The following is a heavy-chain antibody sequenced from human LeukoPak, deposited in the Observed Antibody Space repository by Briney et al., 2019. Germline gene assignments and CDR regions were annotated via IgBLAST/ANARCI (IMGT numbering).Heavy chain of an antibody. J-gene: IGHJ4*02. CDR2: ISGGGIST. V-gene: IGHV3-23*01. CDR3: AKGADSTGYSYLYFDY. CDR1: GFTFSISA. Sequence: SGGSLRLSCAASGFTFSISAMSWVRQAPGKGLEWVSSISGGGISTFYADSVKGHFTISRDNSKNTLYLQMSSLRAEDTAVYYCAKGADSTGYSYLYFDYWGQGTLVTVSS. D-gene: IGHD3-22*01.